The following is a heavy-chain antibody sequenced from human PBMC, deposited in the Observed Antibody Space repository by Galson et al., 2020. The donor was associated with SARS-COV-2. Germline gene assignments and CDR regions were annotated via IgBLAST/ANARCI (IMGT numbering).Heavy chain of an antibody. D-gene: IGHD5-12*01. CDR2: ISSSGSTI. V-gene: IGHV3-48*03. CDR1: GFTFSGYE. J-gene: IGHJ3*02. Sequence: TGGSLRLSCAASGFTFSGYEMNWVRQAPGKGLEWVSYISSSGSTIYYADSVKGRFTISRDNAKNSLYLQMNSLRAEDTAVYYCARARPRLGYSGSFDIWGQGTMVTVSS. CDR3: ARARPRLGYSGSFDI.